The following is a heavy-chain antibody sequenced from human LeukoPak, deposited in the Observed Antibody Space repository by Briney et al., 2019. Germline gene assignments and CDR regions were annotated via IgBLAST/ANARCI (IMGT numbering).Heavy chain of an antibody. J-gene: IGHJ4*02. CDR2: INHSGST. V-gene: IGHV4-34*01. CDR1: GGSFSGYY. CDR3: ARHPGYSSSWSGSYFDY. D-gene: IGHD6-13*01. Sequence: PSETLSLTCAVYGGSFSGYYWSWIRQPPGKGLEWTGEINHSGSTNYNPSLKSRVTISVDTSKNQFSLKLSSVTAADTAVYYCARHPGYSSSWSGSYFDYWGQGTLVTVSS.